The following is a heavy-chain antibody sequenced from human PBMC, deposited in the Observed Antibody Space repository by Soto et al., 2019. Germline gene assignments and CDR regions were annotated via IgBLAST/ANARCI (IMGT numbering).Heavy chain of an antibody. CDR1: GGTFGSYA. J-gene: IGHJ6*02. Sequence: SVKVSCKASGGTFGSYAISWVRQAPGQGLELMGGIIPIFGTANYAQKFQGRVTITADESTSTAYMELSSLRSEDTAVYYCAREEYYYGSGSYYKSHYYGMDVWGQGTTVTVSS. CDR3: AREEYYYGSGSYYKSHYYGMDV. V-gene: IGHV1-69*13. D-gene: IGHD3-10*01. CDR2: IIPIFGTA.